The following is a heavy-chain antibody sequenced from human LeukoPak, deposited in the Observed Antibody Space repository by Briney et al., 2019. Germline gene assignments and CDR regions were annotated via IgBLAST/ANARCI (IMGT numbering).Heavy chain of an antibody. V-gene: IGHV3-21*01. D-gene: IGHD1-26*01. J-gene: IGHJ5*02. CDR3: ARSANGSYLFDP. CDR1: GYTFSSYS. Sequence: GGSLRLSCAASGYTFSSYSMNWVRQAPGKGLEWVSSISSSSSYIYYADSVKGRFTISRDNAKNSLYLQMNSLRAEDTAVYYCARSANGSYLFDPWGQGTLVTVSS. CDR2: ISSSSSYI.